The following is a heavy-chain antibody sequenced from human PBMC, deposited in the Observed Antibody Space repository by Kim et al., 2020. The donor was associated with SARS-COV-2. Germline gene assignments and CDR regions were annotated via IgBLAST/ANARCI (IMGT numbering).Heavy chain of an antibody. CDR3: ARDYSYSSGPPSGY. V-gene: IGHV1-18*01. J-gene: IGHJ1*01. CDR2: ISTYTLNT. Sequence: ASVKVSFKASGYTFDSYGFSWVRQAPGQGLEWMGWISTYTLNTDYAQKFQGRLTLTSDKSTSTVYMELRTLKSDDTAVYYCARDYSYSSGPPSGYWGQGTLVTVSS. CDR1: GYTFDSYG. D-gene: IGHD3-22*01.